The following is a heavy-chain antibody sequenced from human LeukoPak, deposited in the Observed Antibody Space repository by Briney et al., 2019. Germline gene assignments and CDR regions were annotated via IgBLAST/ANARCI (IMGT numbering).Heavy chain of an antibody. CDR1: GFTFSSYA. J-gene: IGHJ6*03. Sequence: GGSLRLSCAASGFTFSSYAMHWVRQAPGKGLEWVAVISYDGSNKYYADPVKGRFTISRDNSKNTLYLQMNSLRAEDTAVYYCARDAVVLSPDYYYYMDVWGKGTTVTVSS. CDR3: ARDAVVLSPDYYYYMDV. V-gene: IGHV3-30*04. D-gene: IGHD2-8*02. CDR2: ISYDGSNK.